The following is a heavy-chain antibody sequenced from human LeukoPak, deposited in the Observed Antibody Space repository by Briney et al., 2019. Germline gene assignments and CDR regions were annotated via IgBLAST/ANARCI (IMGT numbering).Heavy chain of an antibody. D-gene: IGHD4-11*01. CDR1: GGSTTGYF. V-gene: IGHV4-59*08. CDR2: VYYKGDT. Sequence: SETLSLTCSVSGGSTTGYFWTWIRQPPGKGPEWIGYVYYKGDTSYSPSLESRVTISVDTSMKQFSLKLNSVTAADTAVYYCARHVTVTYDAFDLWGQGTMVTVSS. CDR3: ARHVTVTYDAFDL. J-gene: IGHJ3*01.